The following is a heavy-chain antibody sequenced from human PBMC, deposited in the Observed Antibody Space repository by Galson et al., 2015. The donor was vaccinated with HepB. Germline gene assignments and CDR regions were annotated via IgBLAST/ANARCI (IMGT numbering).Heavy chain of an antibody. Sequence: SVKVSCKASGYSFTNYLIHWVRQAPGQRLEWMGWINAGNGDTRDSQNFQGRVTITRDTSANTVFMELSSLRPEDAALYYCARGAYGGNSVDYWGQGTLVTVSS. CDR2: INAGNGDT. J-gene: IGHJ4*02. CDR1: GYSFTNYL. D-gene: IGHD4-23*01. CDR3: ARGAYGGNSVDY. V-gene: IGHV1-3*01.